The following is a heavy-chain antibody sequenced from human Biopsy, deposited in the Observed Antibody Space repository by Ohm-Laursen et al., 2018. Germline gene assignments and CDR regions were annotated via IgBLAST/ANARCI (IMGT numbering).Heavy chain of an antibody. D-gene: IGHD6-19*01. Sequence: SETLSLTCTVSGGSLSGYFWSWIRQPPGQGLEWIGHNQNSGSTNYNPSLESRVTMSVDMPKNQFSLKLSSVTAADTAIYYCARGMRSSGWPYFDSWGQGTLVTVSS. J-gene: IGHJ4*02. V-gene: IGHV4-59*01. CDR2: NQNSGST. CDR1: GGSLSGYF. CDR3: ARGMRSSGWPYFDS.